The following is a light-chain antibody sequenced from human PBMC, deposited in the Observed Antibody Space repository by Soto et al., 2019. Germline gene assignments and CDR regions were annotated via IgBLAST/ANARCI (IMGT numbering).Light chain of an antibody. V-gene: IGKV3-15*01. CDR1: QGLGTN. Sequence: TVMTQSPATLSVSPGERATLSCRASQGLGTNLAWYQQRPGQAPRVLSYGSSCRATGVPARFSGSGSGTEFTLTITSLQPEASGIYYCLQDNDWPLSTFGQGTRLEIK. CDR2: GSS. CDR3: LQDNDWPLST. J-gene: IGKJ5*01.